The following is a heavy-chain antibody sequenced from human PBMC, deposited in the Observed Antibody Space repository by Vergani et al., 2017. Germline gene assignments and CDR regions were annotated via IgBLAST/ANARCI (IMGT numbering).Heavy chain of an antibody. Sequence: QVQLVQSGAEVKKPGSSVKVSCKASGYTFTGYYMHWVRQAPGQGLEWMGWINPNSCGTNYAQKFQGRVTMTRDTSISTAYMELSRLRSDDTAVYYCAREGGYDAFDIWGQGTMVTVSS. D-gene: IGHD5-12*01. CDR3: AREGGYDAFDI. CDR1: GYTFTGYY. V-gene: IGHV1-2*02. CDR2: INPNSCGT. J-gene: IGHJ3*02.